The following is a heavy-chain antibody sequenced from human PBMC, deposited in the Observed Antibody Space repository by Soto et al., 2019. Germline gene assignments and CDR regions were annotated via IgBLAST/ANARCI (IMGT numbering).Heavy chain of an antibody. CDR1: GYTFTSYG. V-gene: IGHV1-18*04. J-gene: IGHJ4*02. CDR3: ARVPYDYSGQPFY. Sequence: ASVKVSCKASGYTFTSYGLAWLRQAPGQGLEWMGWISGYNDNTNYAQNLQGRVTMTTDTSTTTAYMELRSLRSDNTAVYYCARVPYDYSGQPFYWGLGTEDTVSS. D-gene: IGHD3-16*01. CDR2: ISGYNDNT.